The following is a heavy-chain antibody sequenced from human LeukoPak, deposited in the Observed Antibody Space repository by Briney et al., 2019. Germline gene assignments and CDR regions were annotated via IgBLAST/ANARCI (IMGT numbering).Heavy chain of an antibody. CDR2: ISAYNGNT. J-gene: IGHJ3*02. CDR3: ARDVGYCSSTSCYSVHDAFDI. Sequence: ASVKVSCKASGYTFTSYGISWVRQAPGQGLEWMGWISAYNGNTNYAQKLQGRVTMTTDTSTSTAYMELMSLRSDDTAVYYCARDVGYCSSTSCYSVHDAFDIWGQGTMVTVSS. CDR1: GYTFTSYG. V-gene: IGHV1-18*01. D-gene: IGHD2-2*02.